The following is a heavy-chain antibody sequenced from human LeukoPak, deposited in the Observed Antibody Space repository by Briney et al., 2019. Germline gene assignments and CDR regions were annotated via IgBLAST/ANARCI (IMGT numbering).Heavy chain of an antibody. V-gene: IGHV1-46*01. D-gene: IGHD3-22*01. CDR1: GYTFTSDY. J-gene: IGHJ4*02. Sequence: GASVKVSSKASGYTFTSDYLQSARQAPGQGLEWIGIINPSGGTTSYAQNCQGRLTMTRDTSTSTVYMELSSLRSEDTAVYYCARGRGSIGLLGEFGCWGQGTLVTVGS. CDR3: ARGRGSIGLLGEFGC. CDR2: INPSGGTT.